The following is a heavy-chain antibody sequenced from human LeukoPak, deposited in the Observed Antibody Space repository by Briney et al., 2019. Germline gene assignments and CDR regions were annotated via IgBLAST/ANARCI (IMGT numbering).Heavy chain of an antibody. CDR3: ARDPAVQYYYDSSGYYYED. J-gene: IGHJ4*02. V-gene: IGHV1-18*01. D-gene: IGHD3-22*01. CDR1: GYTFTIYG. Sequence: ASVRVSFKASGYTFTIYGISWVRQAPGQGLEWLGWISTYNGNTHYAQKLQGRVTMTTDTSTTTAYMYLRSLRSDDTAVYYCARDPAVQYYYDSSGYYYEDWGQGTLVTVSS. CDR2: ISTYNGNT.